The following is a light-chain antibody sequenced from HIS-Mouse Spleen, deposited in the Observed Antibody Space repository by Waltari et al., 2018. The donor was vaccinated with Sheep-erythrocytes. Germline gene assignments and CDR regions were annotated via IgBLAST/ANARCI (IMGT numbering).Light chain of an antibody. CDR3: SSYTSSSTQV. CDR1: SRDVGGYNY. V-gene: IGLV2-14*01. J-gene: IGLJ2*01. CDR2: EVS. Sequence: QSALTQPASVSGSPGQSITISCTGTSRDVGGYNYVSWYQQHPGKAPQLMIYEVSNRPSGVSNRFSGSKSGNTASLTISGLQADDEADYYCSSYTSSSTQVFGGGTKLTVL.